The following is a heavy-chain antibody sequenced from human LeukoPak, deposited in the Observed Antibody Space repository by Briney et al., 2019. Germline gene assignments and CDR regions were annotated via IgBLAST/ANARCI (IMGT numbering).Heavy chain of an antibody. CDR2: MNPNSGNT. CDR3: ARDQLLIGMDV. J-gene: IGHJ6*02. Sequence: GASVKVSCKASGGTFSSYAISWVRQAPGQGLEWMGWMNPNSGNTGYAQKFQGRVTMTRNTSISTAYMELSSLRSEDTAVYYCARDQLLIGMDVWGQGTTVTVSS. CDR1: GGTFSSYA. V-gene: IGHV1-8*02. D-gene: IGHD2-2*01.